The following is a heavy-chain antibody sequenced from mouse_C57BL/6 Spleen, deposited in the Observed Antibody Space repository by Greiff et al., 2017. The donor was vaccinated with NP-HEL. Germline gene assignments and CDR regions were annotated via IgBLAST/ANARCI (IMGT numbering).Heavy chain of an antibody. Sequence: VQRVESGAELVKPGASVKISCKASGYAFSSYWMNWVKQRPGKGLEWIGQIYPGDGDTNYNGKFKGKATLTADKSSSTAYMQLRSLTAEDSAVYFCARTPPAYSVFDYWGQGTTLTVSS. CDR1: GYAFSSYW. CDR3: ARTPPAYSVFDY. D-gene: IGHD2-10*01. V-gene: IGHV1-80*01. J-gene: IGHJ2*01. CDR2: IYPGDGDT.